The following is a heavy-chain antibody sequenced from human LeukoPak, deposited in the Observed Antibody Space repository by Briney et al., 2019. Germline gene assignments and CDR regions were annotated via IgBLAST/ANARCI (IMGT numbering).Heavy chain of an antibody. V-gene: IGHV1-2*02. Sequence: GASVTVSCTASGYTFTDYYMHWVRQAPGQGLEWMGWINPNSGGTNYAQKFQGRVTMTRDTSISTAYMELSRLRSDDTAVYYCAREYYYDSSGPSDWFDPWGQGTLVTVSS. CDR2: INPNSGGT. D-gene: IGHD3-22*01. CDR1: GYTFTDYY. CDR3: AREYYYDSSGPSDWFDP. J-gene: IGHJ5*02.